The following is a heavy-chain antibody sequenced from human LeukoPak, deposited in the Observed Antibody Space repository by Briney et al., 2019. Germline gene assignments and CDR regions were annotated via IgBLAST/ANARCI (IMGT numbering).Heavy chain of an antibody. D-gene: IGHD4-23*01. CDR2: IYYSGST. Sequence: PSETLSLTCTVSGGSISSSSYYWGWIRQPPGKGLEWIGSIYYSGSTYYNPSLKSRVTISVDTSKNQFSLKLSSVTAADTAVYYCARHGSDYGGNSAYYYMDVWGKGTTVTVSS. J-gene: IGHJ6*03. CDR3: ARHGSDYGGNSAYYYMDV. CDR1: GGSISSSSYY. V-gene: IGHV4-39*01.